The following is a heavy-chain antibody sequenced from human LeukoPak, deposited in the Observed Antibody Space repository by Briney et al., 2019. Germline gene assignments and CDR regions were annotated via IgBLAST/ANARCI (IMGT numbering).Heavy chain of an antibody. D-gene: IGHD6-19*01. CDR1: GFSFDDYA. CDR3: AKDYSSVGYYYYGMDV. Sequence: GGSLRLSCAASGFSFDDYAMHWVRQAPGKGLEWVSLISWDGGSTYYADSVKGRFTISRDNSKNSLYLQMNSLRAEDTALYYCAKDYSSVGYYYYGMDVWGKGTTVTVSS. V-gene: IGHV3-43D*04. J-gene: IGHJ6*04. CDR2: ISWDGGST.